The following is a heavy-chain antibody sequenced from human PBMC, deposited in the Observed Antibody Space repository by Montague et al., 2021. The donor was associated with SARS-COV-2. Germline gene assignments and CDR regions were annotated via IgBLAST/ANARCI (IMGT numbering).Heavy chain of an antibody. Sequence: SLRLSCAASGFTFSSYSMNWVRQAPGKGLEWVSSISSSSSYIYYADSVKGRFTISRDNAKNSLYLQMNSLRAEDTAVYYCARFPTSYYYDSKAAPATPDAFDIWGQGTMVTVSS. J-gene: IGHJ3*02. CDR3: ARFPTSYYYDSKAAPATPDAFDI. V-gene: IGHV3-21*01. CDR2: ISSSSSYI. CDR1: GFTFSSYS. D-gene: IGHD3-22*01.